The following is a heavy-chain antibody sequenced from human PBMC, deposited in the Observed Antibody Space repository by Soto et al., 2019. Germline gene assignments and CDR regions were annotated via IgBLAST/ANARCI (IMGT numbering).Heavy chain of an antibody. V-gene: IGHV3-23*01. CDR1: GFTFSNYA. D-gene: IGHD3-22*01. J-gene: IGHJ4*02. CDR3: AKDFYYDSSGFLGYYDY. Sequence: PGGSLRLSCAASGFTFSNYAISWVRQAPRKGLEWVSSVRGSGHSTYYADSVKGRLTISRENYRTTVFLQVNCQRAEETAVYYCAKDFYYDSSGFLGYYDYWGQGSLVTVSS. CDR2: VRGSGHST.